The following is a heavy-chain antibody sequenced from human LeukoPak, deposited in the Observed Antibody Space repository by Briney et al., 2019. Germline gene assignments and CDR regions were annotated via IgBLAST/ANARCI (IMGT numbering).Heavy chain of an antibody. CDR1: GSSFTTYW. CDR3: ARVATLTTWIDY. J-gene: IGHJ4*02. D-gene: IGHD5-12*01. CDR2: IYPGDSDT. Sequence: GESPKISCKGSGSSFTTYWIAWVRQMPGKGLEWMGFIYPGDSDTRYSPSFQGQVTISADKSISTAFLQWSSLKASDTAKYYCARVATLTTWIDYWGQGTLVTVSS. V-gene: IGHV5-51*01.